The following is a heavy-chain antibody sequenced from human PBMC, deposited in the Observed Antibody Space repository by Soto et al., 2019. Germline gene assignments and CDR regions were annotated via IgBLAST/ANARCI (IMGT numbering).Heavy chain of an antibody. CDR3: AKHRAYYYGSGSYYDAYDI. V-gene: IGHV3-23*01. D-gene: IGHD3-10*01. J-gene: IGHJ3*02. CDR1: EFTFSSYA. Sequence: GGSLRLSCASSEFTFSSYAMSCVRHAPGKWLEWVSTFSGAGGRTYYADSVKGRFTISRDNSKNTLYLQVNSLRAEDTAVYYCAKHRAYYYGSGSYYDAYDIWGQGTMVIVSS. CDR2: FSGAGGRT.